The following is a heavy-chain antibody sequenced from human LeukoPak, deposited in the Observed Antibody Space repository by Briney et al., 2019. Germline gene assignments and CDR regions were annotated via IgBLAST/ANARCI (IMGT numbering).Heavy chain of an antibody. J-gene: IGHJ3*02. Sequence: ASVKVSCKASGYTFTSYDINWVRQATGQGLEWMGWINPNSGGTNYAQKFQGWVTMTRDTSISTAFMELNNLRSDDTAVYYCARGSEELLWFGELYSDAFDIWGQGTMVTVSS. V-gene: IGHV1-2*04. CDR1: GYTFTSYD. D-gene: IGHD3-10*01. CDR2: INPNSGGT. CDR3: ARGSEELLWFGELYSDAFDI.